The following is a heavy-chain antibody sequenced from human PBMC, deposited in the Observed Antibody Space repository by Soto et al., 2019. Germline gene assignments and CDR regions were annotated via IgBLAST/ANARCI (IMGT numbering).Heavy chain of an antibody. CDR2: INAGNGNT. D-gene: IGHD3-22*01. CDR3: ARDQSEPYYYDSSGYYFHY. V-gene: IGHV1-3*01. Sequence: ASVKVSCKASGYTFTSYAMHWVRQAPGQRLEWMGWINAGNGNTKYSQKFRGRVTITRDTSASTAYMELSSLRSEDTAVYYCARDQSEPYYYDSSGYYFHYWGQGTLVTVPQ. CDR1: GYTFTSYA. J-gene: IGHJ4*02.